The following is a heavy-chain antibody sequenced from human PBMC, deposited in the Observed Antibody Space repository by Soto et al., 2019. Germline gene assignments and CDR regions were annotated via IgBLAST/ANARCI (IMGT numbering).Heavy chain of an antibody. D-gene: IGHD3-10*01. CDR2: ISGSTGNT. V-gene: IGHV3-23*01. Sequence: GGSLRLSCAASGFTFSSYSMNWVRQAPGKGLEWVSTISGSTGNTYYADSVKGRFTISRDNSKNTLYLQMNSLRAEDTAVYYCAKDLGELLFDYFDYWGQGTLVT. J-gene: IGHJ4*02. CDR1: GFTFSSYS. CDR3: AKDLGELLFDYFDY.